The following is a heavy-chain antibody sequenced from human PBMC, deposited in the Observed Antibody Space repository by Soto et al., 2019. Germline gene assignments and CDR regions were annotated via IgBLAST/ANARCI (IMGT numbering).Heavy chain of an antibody. CDR3: AGRSGSGSYYNYYYYYMDV. J-gene: IGHJ6*03. CDR2: IYYSGST. V-gene: IGHV4-39*01. CDR1: GGSISSSSYY. D-gene: IGHD3-10*01. Sequence: PSEPLSLTCTVSGGSISSSSYYWGWIRQPPGKGLEWIGSIYYSGSTYYNPSLKSRVTISVDTSKNQFSLKLSSVTAADTAVYYCAGRSGSGSYYNYYYYYMDVWGKGTTVTVSS.